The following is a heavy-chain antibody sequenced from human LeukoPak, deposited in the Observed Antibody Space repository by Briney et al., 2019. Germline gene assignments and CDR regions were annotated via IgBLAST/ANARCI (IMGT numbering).Heavy chain of an antibody. CDR2: IYHSGST. J-gene: IGHJ4*02. CDR3: ARGGGYYDSSGYYHEPLFDY. Sequence: SQTLSLTCAVSGGSISSGGYSWSWIRQPPGKGLEWIGYIYHSGSTYYNPSLKSRVTISVDRSKNQFSLKLSSVTAADTAVCYCARGGGYYDSSGYYHEPLFDYWGQGTLVTVSS. D-gene: IGHD3-22*01. CDR1: GGSISSGGYS. V-gene: IGHV4-30-2*01.